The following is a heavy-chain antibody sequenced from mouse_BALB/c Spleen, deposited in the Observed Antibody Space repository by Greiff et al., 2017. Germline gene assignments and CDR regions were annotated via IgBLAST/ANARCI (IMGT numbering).Heavy chain of an antibody. V-gene: IGHV3-2*02. J-gene: IGHJ2*01. CDR3: ARNNYSPWDFDY. Sequence: EVKLMESGPGLVKPSQSLSLTCTVTGYSITSDYAWNWIRQFPGNKLEWMGYISYSGSTSYNPSLKSRISITRDTSKNQFFLQLNSVTTEDTATYYCARNNYSPWDFDYWGQGTTLTVSS. CDR1: GYSITSDYA. CDR2: ISYSGST. D-gene: IGHD1-3*01.